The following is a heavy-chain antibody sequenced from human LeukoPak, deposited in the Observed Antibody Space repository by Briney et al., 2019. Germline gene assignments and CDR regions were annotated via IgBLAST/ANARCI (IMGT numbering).Heavy chain of an antibody. CDR1: GFTLSNFW. CDR2: IRSDGTNK. CDR3: ARTSTTMAFDI. J-gene: IGHJ3*02. D-gene: IGHD4/OR15-4a*01. V-gene: IGHV3-30*02. Sequence: GGSLRLSCAASGFTLSNFWMSWVRQAPGKGLEWVAFIRSDGTNKSYADSVKGRFTISRDNSKNTLYLQMNSLRAEDTAVYYCARTSTTMAFDIWGQGTMVTVS.